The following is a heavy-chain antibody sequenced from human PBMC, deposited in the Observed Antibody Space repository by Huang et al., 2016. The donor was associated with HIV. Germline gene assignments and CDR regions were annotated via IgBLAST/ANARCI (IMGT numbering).Heavy chain of an antibody. V-gene: IGHV1-18*01. CDR1: GYTFTSYG. D-gene: IGHD2-2*01. Sequence: QVQLVQSGVEVKKPGASVKVSCKASGYTFTSYGISWVRQAPGQGLGWMGWISAYNRCTNYAQNVQGRVTRTTDTSTSTADMELRSLRADDTAVYYCARDSPLLGVVIVVVPTAPNAFDIWGQGTMVTVSS. CDR3: ARDSPLLGVVIVVVPTAPNAFDI. CDR2: ISAYNRCT. J-gene: IGHJ3*02.